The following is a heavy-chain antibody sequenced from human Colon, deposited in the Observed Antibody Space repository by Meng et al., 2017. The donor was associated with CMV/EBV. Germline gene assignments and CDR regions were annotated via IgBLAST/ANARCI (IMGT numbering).Heavy chain of an antibody. D-gene: IGHD7-27*01. Sequence: CAASGFSFTGVWMTWVRQAPGKGLEWIGRIKRKSERKAKDYAAHVRGRFTVSRDDSKNMVYLHRSSLKTEDTGVYYCTAGLGKSDSDYWGQGTLVTVSS. CDR2: IKRKSERKAK. V-gene: IGHV3-15*01. CDR3: TAGLGKSDSDY. J-gene: IGHJ4*02. CDR1: GFSFTGVW.